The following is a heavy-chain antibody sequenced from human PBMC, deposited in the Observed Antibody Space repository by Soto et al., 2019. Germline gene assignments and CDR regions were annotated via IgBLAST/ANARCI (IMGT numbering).Heavy chain of an antibody. J-gene: IGHJ5*02. Sequence: ASVKVSCKASGYTFTSYDINWVRQATGQGLEWMGWMNPNSGNTGYAQKFQGRVTMTRNTSISTAYMELSSLRSEDTAVYYCAKNTGPTINWFDPSGQGTQVTVSS. CDR1: GYTFTSYD. CDR2: MNPNSGNT. D-gene: IGHD1-26*01. CDR3: AKNTGPTINWFDP. V-gene: IGHV1-8*01.